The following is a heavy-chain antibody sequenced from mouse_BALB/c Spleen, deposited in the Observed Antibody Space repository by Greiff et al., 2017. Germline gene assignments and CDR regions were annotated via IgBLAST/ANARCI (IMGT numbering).Heavy chain of an antibody. D-gene: IGHD1-2*01. V-gene: IGHV14-1*02. CDR3: ASLTTATGY. Sequence: VQLQQSGAELVRPGALVKLSCKASGFNIKDYYMHWVKQRPEQGLEWIGWIDPENGNTIYDPKFQGKASITADTSSNTAYLQLSSLTSEDTAVYYCASLTTATGYWGQGTTLTVSS. J-gene: IGHJ2*01. CDR2: IDPENGNT. CDR1: GFNIKDYY.